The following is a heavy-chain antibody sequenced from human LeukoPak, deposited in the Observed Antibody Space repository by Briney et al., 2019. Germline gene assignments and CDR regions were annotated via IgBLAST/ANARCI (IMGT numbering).Heavy chain of an antibody. CDR1: GFTFSSYA. J-gene: IGHJ4*02. V-gene: IGHV3-23*01. D-gene: IGHD3-22*01. CDR2: ISGSGGST. Sequence: GGSLRLSCAASGFTFSSYAMSWVRQAPGKGLEWVSAISGSGGSTYYADSVKGRFTISRDNSKNTLYLQMNSLRAEDTAVYYCATSPYYYDSSGYYEGGFDYWGQGTLVTVSS. CDR3: ATSPYYYDSSGYYEGGFDY.